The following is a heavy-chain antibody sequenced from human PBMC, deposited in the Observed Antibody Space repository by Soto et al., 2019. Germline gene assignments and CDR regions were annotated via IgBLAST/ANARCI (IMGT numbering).Heavy chain of an antibody. CDR1: GGSISSYY. D-gene: IGHD3-10*01. J-gene: IGHJ6*02. CDR2: VHHSWGS. CDR3: ARQGFGALHGLLDV. Sequence: QVQLQESGPGLVKPSETLSLSCTVSGGSISSYYWSWIRQPPGKGMEWIGYVHHSWGSTYNPSLQSRVATSLDPSKNQFPLKLTSVTATDTAVYYCARQGFGALHGLLDVWGQGTTVTVSS. V-gene: IGHV4-59*08.